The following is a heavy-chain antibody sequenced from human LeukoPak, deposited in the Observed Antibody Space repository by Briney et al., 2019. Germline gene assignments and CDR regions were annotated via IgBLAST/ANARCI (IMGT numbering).Heavy chain of an antibody. Sequence: SETLSLTCTVSGGSISSSSYYWGWIRQPPGKGLEWIGSIYYSRSTYYNPSLKSRVTISVDTSKNQFSLKLSSETAADTAVYYCARPGSAAAGPFDYWGQGTLVTVSS. J-gene: IGHJ4*02. V-gene: IGHV4-39*01. CDR2: IYYSRST. CDR1: GGSISSSSYY. CDR3: ARPGSAAAGPFDY. D-gene: IGHD6-13*01.